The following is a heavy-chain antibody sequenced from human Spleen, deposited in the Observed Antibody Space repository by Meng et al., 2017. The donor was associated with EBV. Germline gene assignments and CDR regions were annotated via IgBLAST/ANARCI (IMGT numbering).Heavy chain of an antibody. V-gene: IGHV4-4*02. CDR2: VYHSGTP. Sequence: QMQLQESGPGLVKPSGTLSLHCIVSGGPITHRTLWSWVRQTPGKGLDWIGGVYHSGTPNYNPSLKSRVAISVDKSSNKFSLNLTSVTAADTAVYYCVSTAGQSTTWRYFDLWGRGTLVTASS. D-gene: IGHD1-1*01. CDR1: GGPITHRTL. J-gene: IGHJ4*02. CDR3: VSTAGQSTTWRYFDL.